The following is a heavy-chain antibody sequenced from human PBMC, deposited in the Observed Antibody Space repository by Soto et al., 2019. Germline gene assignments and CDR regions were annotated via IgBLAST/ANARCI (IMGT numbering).Heavy chain of an antibody. CDR2: INAGNGNT. D-gene: IGHD6-13*01. CDR1: GYTFTSYA. V-gene: IGHV1-3*01. J-gene: IGHJ5*02. CDR3: ARDLPGIAAAGIDH. Sequence: GASVKVSCKASGYTFTSYAMHWVRQAPGQRLEWMGWINAGNGNTKYSQKFQGRVTITRDTSASTAYMELSSLRSEDTAVYYCARDLPGIAAAGIDHWGQGTLVTVSS.